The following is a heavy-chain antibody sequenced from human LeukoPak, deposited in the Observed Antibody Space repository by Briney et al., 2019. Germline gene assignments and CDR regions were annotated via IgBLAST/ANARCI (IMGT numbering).Heavy chain of an antibody. D-gene: IGHD3-16*01. J-gene: IGHJ4*02. CDR1: GGSISSYY. CDR2: IYTSGST. Sequence: SETLSLTCTVSGGSISSYYWSWIRQPAGKGLEWIGRIYTSGSTNYNPSLKSRVTISVDRSKNQLSLKLSSVTAADTVVYYCARGGDLAYFDYWGQGTLVTVSS. CDR3: ARGGDLAYFDY. V-gene: IGHV4-4*07.